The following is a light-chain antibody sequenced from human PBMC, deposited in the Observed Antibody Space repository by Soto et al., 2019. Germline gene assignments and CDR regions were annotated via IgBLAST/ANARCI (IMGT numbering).Light chain of an antibody. J-gene: IGKJ5*01. V-gene: IGKV3-20*01. CDR3: QHYGETPIT. Sequence: EIVLTQSPGTLSLSPGGRATLSCRASQSVSRRLAWYQHRPGQSPRLLISGASMRASGVTVRFSGSGSGTDFTLTISRLEPEDFAVDYCQHYGETPITFGLGTRLEV. CDR2: GAS. CDR1: QSVSRR.